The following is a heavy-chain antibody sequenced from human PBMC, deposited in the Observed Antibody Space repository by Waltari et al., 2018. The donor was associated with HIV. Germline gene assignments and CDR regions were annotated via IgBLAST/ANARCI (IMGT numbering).Heavy chain of an antibody. V-gene: IGHV3-7*01. CDR1: GFTFITYW. CDR3: ARRIVVVVAATGAFES. Sequence: EVQLVESGGGLVQPGGSLRLSCAASGFTFITYWMSWVRQAPGKGLEWVAKRKQDGSEEYYGESVQGRFTISRDNAKNSLYLQMNSLRAEDTAVYYCARRIVVVVAATGAFESWGQGKMVTVSS. D-gene: IGHD2-15*01. J-gene: IGHJ3*02. CDR2: RKQDGSEE.